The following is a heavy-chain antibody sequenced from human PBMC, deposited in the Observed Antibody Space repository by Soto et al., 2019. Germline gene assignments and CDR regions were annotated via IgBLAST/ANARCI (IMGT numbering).Heavy chain of an antibody. V-gene: IGHV5-51*01. D-gene: IGHD2-2*01. CDR3: ARGYCTTTICDPWFDP. Sequence: LKISCQASGYAFTSYWIAWVRQIPGRGLEWMGIIYPGDSDTRYSPSFQGQVTISADKSITTAYLQWNSLEALDTAMYYCARGYCTTTICDPWFDPWGQGTLVTVSS. CDR1: GYAFTSYW. J-gene: IGHJ5*02. CDR2: IYPGDSDT.